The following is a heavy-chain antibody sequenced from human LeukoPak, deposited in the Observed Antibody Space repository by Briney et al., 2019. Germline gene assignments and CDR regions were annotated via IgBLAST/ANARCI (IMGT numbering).Heavy chain of an antibody. D-gene: IGHD1-14*01. CDR3: ASDQNLGAFDI. Sequence: PGRSLRLSCAASGFTFSSYAMHWVRQAPGKGLEWVAVISYDGSNKYYADSVKGRFTISRDNSKNTLYLQMNSLRAEDTAVYYCASDQNLGAFDIWGQGTMVTVSS. V-gene: IGHV3-30-3*01. J-gene: IGHJ3*02. CDR2: ISYDGSNK. CDR1: GFTFSSYA.